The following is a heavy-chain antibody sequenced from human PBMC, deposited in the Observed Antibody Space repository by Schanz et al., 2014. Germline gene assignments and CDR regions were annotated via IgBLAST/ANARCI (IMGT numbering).Heavy chain of an antibody. CDR3: ARDEGRDGYNLAFDV. CDR1: GFTVSSNS. D-gene: IGHD5-12*01. J-gene: IGHJ3*01. CDR2: VYMSAAST. Sequence: EVQLVESGGGLIQPGGSLRLSCAVSGFTVSSNSMSWVRQAPGKGLEWVSTVYMSAASTRYADSVKGRFIISRDSSKNTLFLQMNSLRPEDTALYFCARDEGRDGYNLAFDVWGQGTLVTVSS. V-gene: IGHV3-53*01.